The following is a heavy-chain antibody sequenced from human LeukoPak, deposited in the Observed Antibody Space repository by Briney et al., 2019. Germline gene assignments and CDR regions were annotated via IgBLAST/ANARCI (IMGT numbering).Heavy chain of an antibody. CDR3: ARDRLLFGPENGMDV. J-gene: IGHJ6*02. CDR2: IWYDGSNK. V-gene: IGHV3-33*01. D-gene: IGHD2-15*01. Sequence: PGGSLRFSCAASGFTFSSYGMHWVRQAPGKGLEWVAVIWYDGSNKYYADSVQGRFTISRDNSKNTLYLQMNSLRAEDTAVYYCARDRLLFGPENGMDVWGQGTTVTVSS. CDR1: GFTFSSYG.